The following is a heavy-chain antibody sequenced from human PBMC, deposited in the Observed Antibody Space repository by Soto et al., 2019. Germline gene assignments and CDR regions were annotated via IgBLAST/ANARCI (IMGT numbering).Heavy chain of an antibody. J-gene: IGHJ5*02. CDR1: GFTFSSYG. CDR2: IWYDGSNK. D-gene: IGHD4-17*01. Sequence: GGSLRVSCAASGFTFSSYGMHWGRQAPCKGLEWVAVIWYDGSNKYYADSVKGRFTISRDNSKNTLYLQMNSLRAEDTAVYYCAREDTATVTTNNWFDPWGQGTLVTVSS. CDR3: AREDTATVTTNNWFDP. V-gene: IGHV3-33*01.